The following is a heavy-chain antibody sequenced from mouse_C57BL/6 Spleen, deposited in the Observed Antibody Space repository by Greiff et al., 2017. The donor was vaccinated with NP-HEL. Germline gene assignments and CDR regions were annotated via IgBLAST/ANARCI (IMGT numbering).Heavy chain of an antibody. Sequence: VKLMESGPGLVAPSQSLSITCTVSGFSLTSYAISWVRQPPGKGLEWLGVIWTGGGTNYNSALKSRLSISKDNSKSQVFLKMNSLQTDDTARYYCARVNWEGPYWYFDVWGTGTTVTVSS. J-gene: IGHJ1*03. CDR3: ARVNWEGPYWYFDV. D-gene: IGHD4-1*01. V-gene: IGHV2-9-1*01. CDR2: IWTGGGT. CDR1: GFSLTSYA.